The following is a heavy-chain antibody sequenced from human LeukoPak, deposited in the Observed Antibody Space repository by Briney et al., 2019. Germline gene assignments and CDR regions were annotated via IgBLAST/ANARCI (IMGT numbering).Heavy chain of an antibody. V-gene: IGHV3-23*01. CDR2: ISGSGGST. CDR1: GFTFSSYA. CDR3: AKAHPSGLSNYEVRPYYFDY. Sequence: GGSLRLSCAASGFTFSSYAMSWVRQAPGKGLEWVSAISGSGGSTYYADSVKGRFTISRDNSKNTLYLQMNSLRAEDTAVYYCAKAHPSGLSNYEVRPYYFDYWGQGTLVTVSS. J-gene: IGHJ4*02. D-gene: IGHD4-11*01.